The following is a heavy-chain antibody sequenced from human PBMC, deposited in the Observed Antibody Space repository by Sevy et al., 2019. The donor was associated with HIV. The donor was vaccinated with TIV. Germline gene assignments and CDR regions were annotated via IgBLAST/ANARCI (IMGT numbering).Heavy chain of an antibody. CDR2: ITNTGGDT. Sequence: GGSLRLSCAASGFTFTDYAMSWVRQAPGKGLEWISTITNTGGDTYYADSVRGRFTISRDNSKNTLRLQMNSLRAEDTAVYYCAKDKAFRFLDYLPSNYYFDYWGQGTLVTVSS. D-gene: IGHD3-3*01. V-gene: IGHV3-23*01. CDR1: GFTFTDYA. CDR3: AKDKAFRFLDYLPSNYYFDY. J-gene: IGHJ4*02.